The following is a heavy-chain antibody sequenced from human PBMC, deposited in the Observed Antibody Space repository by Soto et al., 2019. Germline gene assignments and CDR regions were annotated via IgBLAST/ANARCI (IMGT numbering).Heavy chain of an antibody. Sequence: PSETLSLTCTVSGGSISSGGYYWSWIRQHPGKGLEWIGYIYYSGSTYYNPSLKSRVTISVDTSKNQFSLKLSSVTAADTAVYYCARDVNLPLAGTVFDSWGRGTLVTVYS. CDR3: ARDVNLPLAGTVFDS. CDR2: IYYSGST. CDR1: GGSISSGGYY. V-gene: IGHV4-31*03. J-gene: IGHJ4*02. D-gene: IGHD6-19*01.